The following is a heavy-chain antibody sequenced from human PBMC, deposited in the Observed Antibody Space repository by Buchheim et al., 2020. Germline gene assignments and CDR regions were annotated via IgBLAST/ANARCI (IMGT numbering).Heavy chain of an antibody. J-gene: IGHJ6*02. CDR3: ARHHYYGSGSYYNTRIYYGMDV. Sequence: EVQLVQSGAEVKKPGESLRISCKGSGYSFTSYWISWVRQMPGKGLEWMGRIDPSDSYTNYSPSFQGHVTISADKSISTASPQWSSLKASDTAMYYCARHHYYGSGSYYNTRIYYGMDVWGQGTT. CDR2: IDPSDSYT. CDR1: GYSFTSYW. D-gene: IGHD3-10*01. V-gene: IGHV5-10-1*03.